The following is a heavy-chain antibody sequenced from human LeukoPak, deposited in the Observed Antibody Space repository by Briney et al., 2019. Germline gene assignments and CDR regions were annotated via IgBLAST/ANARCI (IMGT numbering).Heavy chain of an antibody. CDR3: ARDGSSSWYFDY. J-gene: IGHJ4*02. CDR1: GFTFSNYA. CDR2: ISYDGSNK. D-gene: IGHD6-13*01. Sequence: GGSLRLSCAASGFTFSNYAMRWVRQAPGKGLEWVAVISYDGSNKYYADSVKGRFTISRDNSKNTLYLQMNSLRAEDTAVYYCARDGSSSWYFDYWGQGTLVTVSS. V-gene: IGHV3-30-3*01.